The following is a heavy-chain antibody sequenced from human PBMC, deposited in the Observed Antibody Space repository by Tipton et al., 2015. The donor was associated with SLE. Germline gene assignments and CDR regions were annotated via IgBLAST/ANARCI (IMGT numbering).Heavy chain of an antibody. CDR3: ARVEERYYYDSSGYYLGAFDI. D-gene: IGHD3-22*01. Sequence: TLSLTCTVSGGSISSSDDYWGWIRQSPGKELEWIGSTYFSGSTYYNPSLKSRVTISVDTSKNQFSLKLSSVTAADTAVYYCARVEERYYYDSSGYYLGAFDIWGQGTMVTVSS. CDR2: TYFSGST. V-gene: IGHV4-30-4*08. CDR1: GGSISSSDDY. J-gene: IGHJ3*02.